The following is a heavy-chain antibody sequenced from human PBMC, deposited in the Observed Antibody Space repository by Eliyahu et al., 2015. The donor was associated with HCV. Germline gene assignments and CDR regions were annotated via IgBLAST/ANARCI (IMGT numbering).Heavy chain of an antibody. CDR2: SNSDGSST. CDR3: ARDMFGYSSSWFPIAVAAPATALDY. CDR1: GFTFXXYW. J-gene: IGHJ4*02. V-gene: IGHV3-74*01. Sequence: EVQLVESGGGLVQPGGSLRLSCAASGFTFXXYWMHWFRPXPGXGLVWVSRSNSDGSSTSXADSVKGRFTISRDNAKNTLYLQMNSLRAEDTAVYYCARDMFGYSSSWFPIAVAAPATALDYWGQGTLVTVSS. D-gene: IGHD6-13*01.